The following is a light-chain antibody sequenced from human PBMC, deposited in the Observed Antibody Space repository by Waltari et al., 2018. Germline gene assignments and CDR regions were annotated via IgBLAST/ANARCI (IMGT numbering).Light chain of an antibody. V-gene: IGLV2-8*01. J-gene: IGLJ2*01. CDR3: SSYAGSNIV. CDR2: NVR. CDR1: SSDVGRFAY. Sequence: QSALTPPPSASGSPGQSVTISCPGTSSDVGRFAYVSWYQQHPDQTPKRLIYNVRQRPSGVPDRFSGSKSGNTASLIVSGLQADDEADYYCSSYAGSNIVFGGGTKLTVL.